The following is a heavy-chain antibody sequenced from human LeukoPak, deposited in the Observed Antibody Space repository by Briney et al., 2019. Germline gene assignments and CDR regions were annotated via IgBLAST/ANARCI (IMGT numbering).Heavy chain of an antibody. CDR2: IYTSGST. D-gene: IGHD2-2*03. CDR1: GGSISSYY. V-gene: IGHV4-4*07. CDR3: ARVGYCSSTSCYSVDY. Sequence: SETLSLTCTVSGGSISSYYWSWIRQPAGKGLEWIGRIYTSGSTNYNPSFKSRVTMSVDTSKNQFSLKLSSVTAADTAVYYCARVGYCSSTSCYSVDYWGQGTLVTVSS. J-gene: IGHJ4*02.